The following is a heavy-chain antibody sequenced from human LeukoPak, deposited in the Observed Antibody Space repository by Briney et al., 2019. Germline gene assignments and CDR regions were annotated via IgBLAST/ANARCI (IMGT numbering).Heavy chain of an antibody. Sequence: GGSLRLSCEASGFSFDDFDMHWVRHAPGKGLEWVSRIGWNGRSIHYADSVKGRFTISRDNAKNSLYLQMNSLRAEDTAVYYCARERIAVAGSGAFDIWGQGTMVTVSS. CDR3: ARERIAVAGSGAFDI. D-gene: IGHD6-19*01. CDR1: GFSFDDFD. CDR2: IGWNGRSI. V-gene: IGHV3-9*01. J-gene: IGHJ3*02.